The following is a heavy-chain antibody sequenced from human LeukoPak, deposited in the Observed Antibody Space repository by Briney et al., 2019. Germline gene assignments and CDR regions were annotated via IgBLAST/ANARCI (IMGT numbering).Heavy chain of an antibody. Sequence: ASVKVSCKASGYTFTGYYMHWVRQAPGQGLEWMGWISPNSGGTNYAQKFQGWVTMTRDTSISTAYMELSRLRSDDTAVYYCARGWLVSPYYYYYGMDVWGQGTTVTVSS. J-gene: IGHJ6*02. D-gene: IGHD3-10*01. V-gene: IGHV1-2*04. CDR1: GYTFTGYY. CDR2: ISPNSGGT. CDR3: ARGWLVSPYYYYYGMDV.